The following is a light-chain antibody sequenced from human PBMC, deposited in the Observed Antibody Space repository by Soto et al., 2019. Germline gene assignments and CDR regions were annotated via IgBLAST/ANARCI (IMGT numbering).Light chain of an antibody. CDR3: GTWDSSLSAL. Sequence: QSVLTQPPSVSAAPGQKVTISCSGSSSNIGNNYVSWYQQLPGTAPKLLIYENNKRPAGIPGRFPGFKAGTSAPLGLPGRQAGDEADYYCGTWDSSLSALFGGGTKLTVL. V-gene: IGLV1-51*02. CDR1: SSNIGNNY. CDR2: ENN. J-gene: IGLJ2*01.